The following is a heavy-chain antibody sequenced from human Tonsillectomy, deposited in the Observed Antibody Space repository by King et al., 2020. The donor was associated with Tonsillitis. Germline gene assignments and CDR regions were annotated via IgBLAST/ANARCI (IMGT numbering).Heavy chain of an antibody. CDR1: GYTFTGYY. CDR3: ARERANWGFTVRYRYFDL. Sequence: QLVQSGAEVKKPGASVKVSCKASGYTFTGYYMHWVRQAPGQGLEWMGWINPNSGGTNYAQKFQGRVNMTRDTSISTAYMDLSRLRSDDTAVYYCARERANWGFTVRYRYFDLWGRGTLVTVSS. CDR2: INPNSGGT. V-gene: IGHV1-2*02. J-gene: IGHJ2*01. D-gene: IGHD7-27*01.